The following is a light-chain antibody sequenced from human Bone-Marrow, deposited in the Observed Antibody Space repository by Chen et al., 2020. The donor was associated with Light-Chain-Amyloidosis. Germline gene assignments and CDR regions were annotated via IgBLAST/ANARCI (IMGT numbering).Light chain of an antibody. J-gene: IGLJ2*01. V-gene: IGLV2-14*01. CDR2: DVS. CDR1: SSDIGDYNY. CDR3: SAYTSSSTPVV. Sequence: QSALTQPASVSGSPGQSITISCTGTSSDIGDYNYVSWYQQHPGKAPKLMIYDVSNRPSGVSDRFSGSKSGVTASLTISGHQAEDEADYYCSAYTSSSTPVVIGGGTKLTGL.